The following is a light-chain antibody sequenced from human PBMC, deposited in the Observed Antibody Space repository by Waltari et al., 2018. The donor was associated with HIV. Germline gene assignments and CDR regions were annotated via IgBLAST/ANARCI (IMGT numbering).Light chain of an antibody. CDR2: TND. Sequence: SVLTQPPSASATPGQRVTISCSGSSFNLGRNTVSWYQQLPGTAPKLLIYTNDQRPSGVPDRFSGSKSGTSASLAISGLQSGDEADYYCATWDDSLNGLICGGGTKLSVL. CDR3: ATWDDSLNGLI. CDR1: SFNLGRNT. J-gene: IGLJ2*01. V-gene: IGLV1-44*01.